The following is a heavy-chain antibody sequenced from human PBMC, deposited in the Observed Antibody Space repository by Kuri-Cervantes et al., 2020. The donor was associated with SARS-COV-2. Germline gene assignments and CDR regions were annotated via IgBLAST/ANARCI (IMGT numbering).Heavy chain of an antibody. J-gene: IGHJ6*02. V-gene: IGHV3-53*01. D-gene: IGHD3-3*01. CDR3: ASPRYYDFWSGPAGVMDV. Sequence: GGSLRLSCAAAGFSVSSNFMSWVRQAPGKGLEWVSIIYSRGTTYYADSVKGRFTISRDNSKNTLYLQMNSLRAEDTAVYYCASPRYYDFWSGPAGVMDVWGQGTTVTVSS. CDR2: IYSRGTT. CDR1: GFSVSSNF.